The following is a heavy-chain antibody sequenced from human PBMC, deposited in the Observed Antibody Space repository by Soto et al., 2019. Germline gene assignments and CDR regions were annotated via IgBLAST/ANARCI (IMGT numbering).Heavy chain of an antibody. D-gene: IGHD6-13*01. J-gene: IGHJ5*02. V-gene: IGHV1-69*13. CDR3: AREDGYSSPVGP. CDR2: IIPIFGTA. Sequence: ASVKVSCKASGGTFSSYAISWARQAPGQGLEWMGGIIPIFGTANYAQKFQGRVTITADESTSTAYMELSSLRSEDTAVYYCAREDGYSSPVGPWGQGTLVTVSS. CDR1: GGTFSSYA.